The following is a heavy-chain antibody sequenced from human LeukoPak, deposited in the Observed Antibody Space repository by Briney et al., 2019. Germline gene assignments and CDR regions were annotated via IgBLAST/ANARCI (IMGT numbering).Heavy chain of an antibody. V-gene: IGHV4-39*07. J-gene: IGHJ4*02. CDR1: GGSISRGTYY. CDR3: ARDRGSYSDY. CDR2: IYTSGST. D-gene: IGHD1-26*01. Sequence: PSETLSLACTVSGGSISRGTYYWGWIRQPPGKGLERLGSIYTSGSTNYNPSLKSRVTMSVDTSKNQFSLKLSSVTAADTAVYYCARDRGSYSDYWGQGTLVTVSS.